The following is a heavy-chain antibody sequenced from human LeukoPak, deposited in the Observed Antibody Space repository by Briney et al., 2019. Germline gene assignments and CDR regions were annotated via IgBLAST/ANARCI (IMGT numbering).Heavy chain of an antibody. CDR2: INHSGST. CDR3: ARKSYFAWFDP. V-gene: IGHV4-34*01. CDR1: GGSFSGYY. D-gene: IGHD1-26*01. Sequence: PSETLSLTCAVYGGSFSGYYWSWIRQPPGKGLEWIGEINHSGSTNYNPSLKSRVTISVDTSKNQFSLKLSSETAADTAVYYCARKSYFAWFDPWGQGTLVTVSS. J-gene: IGHJ5*02.